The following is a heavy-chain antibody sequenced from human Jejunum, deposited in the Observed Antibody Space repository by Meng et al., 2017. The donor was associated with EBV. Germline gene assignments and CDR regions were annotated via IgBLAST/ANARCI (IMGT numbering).Heavy chain of an antibody. CDR1: GGYISSSSYY. CDR2: YYNSGST. V-gene: IGHV4-39*01. D-gene: IGHD1-26*01. CDR3: ARQGPSGRTFDY. Sequence: LQLQESGPGLVKPSETLSLTCTVSGGYISSSSYYWGWIRQPPGKGLEWIGTYYNSGSTYYNPSLKSRVTISVDTSKNQFSLKLISVTAADTAAYYCARQGPSGRTFDYWGQGTLVTVSS. J-gene: IGHJ4*02.